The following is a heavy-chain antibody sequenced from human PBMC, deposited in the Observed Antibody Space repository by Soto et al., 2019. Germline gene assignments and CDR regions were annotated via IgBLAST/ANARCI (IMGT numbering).Heavy chain of an antibody. CDR3: AREADSSGYYSPSLYYYYYGMDV. D-gene: IGHD3-22*01. J-gene: IGHJ6*02. V-gene: IGHV3-7*01. Sequence: PVGSRRLSCAASGFTFSDAWMNWVRQAPGKGLEWVANIKQDGSVKYYVDSVKGRFTISRDNAKNSLYLQMNSLRAEDTAVYYCAREADSSGYYSPSLYYYYYGMDVWGQGTTVTVSS. CDR1: GFTFSDAW. CDR2: IKQDGSVK.